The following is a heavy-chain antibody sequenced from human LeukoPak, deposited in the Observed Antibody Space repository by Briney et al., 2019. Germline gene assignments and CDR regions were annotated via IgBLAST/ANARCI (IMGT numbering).Heavy chain of an antibody. CDR3: ARALDILTGTFDY. CDR1: GGSFGGYY. V-gene: IGHV4-34*01. Sequence: SETLSLTCAVYGGSFGGYYWSWIRQPPGKGLEWIGEINHSGSTNYNPSLKSRVTISVDTSKNQFFLKLSSVTAADTAVYYCARALDILTGTFDYWGQGTLVTVSS. CDR2: INHSGST. J-gene: IGHJ4*02. D-gene: IGHD3-9*01.